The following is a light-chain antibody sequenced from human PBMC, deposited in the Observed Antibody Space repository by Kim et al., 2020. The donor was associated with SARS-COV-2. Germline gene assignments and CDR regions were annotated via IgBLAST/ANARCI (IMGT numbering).Light chain of an antibody. CDR1: QTLFNNY. J-gene: IGKJ5*01. V-gene: IGKV3-20*01. Sequence: EIVLTQSPGTLSLSPGEGVTLSCRASQTLFNNYLAWYQQKPGQAPRVLIYGAFRRAARVPDRFSGSVSGTDFTLAISRLEPEDFAVYYCQHYGTSPFTFGQGTRLEIK. CDR2: GAF. CDR3: QHYGTSPFT.